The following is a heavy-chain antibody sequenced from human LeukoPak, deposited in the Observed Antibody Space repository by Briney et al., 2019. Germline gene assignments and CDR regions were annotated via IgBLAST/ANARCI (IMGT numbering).Heavy chain of an antibody. CDR2: INHSGST. CDR3: ARGHGLGVYYYYYMDV. CDR1: GGSFSGYY. V-gene: IGHV4-34*01. Sequence: SETLSLTCAVYGGSFSGYYWSWIRQPPGKGLEWIGEINHSGSTNYNPSLKSRVTISVDTSKNQFSLKLSFVTAADTAVYYCARGHGLGVYYYYYMDVWGKGTPVTVSS. D-gene: IGHD3-16*01. J-gene: IGHJ6*03.